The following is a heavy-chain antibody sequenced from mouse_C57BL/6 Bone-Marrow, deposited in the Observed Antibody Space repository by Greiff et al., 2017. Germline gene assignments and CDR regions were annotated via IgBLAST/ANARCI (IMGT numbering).Heavy chain of an antibody. Sequence: QVQLQQSGAELARPGASVKMSCKASGYTFTSYTMHWVKQRPGQGLEWSGYINPSSGSTKYNQKFKDKATLTADKSSSTAYMQMSSLTSEDSAVYYCARKQLRLRYYFDYWGQGTTLTVSS. CDR1: GYTFTSYT. D-gene: IGHD3-2*02. CDR2: INPSSGST. J-gene: IGHJ2*01. CDR3: ARKQLRLRYYFDY. V-gene: IGHV1-4*01.